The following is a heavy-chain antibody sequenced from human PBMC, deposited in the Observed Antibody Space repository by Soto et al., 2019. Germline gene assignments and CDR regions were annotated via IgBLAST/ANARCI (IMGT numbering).Heavy chain of an antibody. J-gene: IGHJ4*02. CDR1: GFTFDDYA. V-gene: IGHV3-9*01. CDR2: ISWNSGSI. CDR3: AKDPKPGSSGWNYFDY. Sequence: VQLVESGGGLVQPGRSLRLSCAASGFTFDDYAMHWVRQAPGKGLEWVSGISWNSGSIGYADSVKGRFTISRDNAKNSLYLQMNSLRAEDTALYYCAKDPKPGSSGWNYFDYWGQGTLVTVSS. D-gene: IGHD6-19*01.